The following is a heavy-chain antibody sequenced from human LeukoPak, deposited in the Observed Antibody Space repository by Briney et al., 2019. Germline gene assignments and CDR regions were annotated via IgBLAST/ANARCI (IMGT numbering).Heavy chain of an antibody. D-gene: IGHD1-26*01. V-gene: IGHV3-30-3*01. CDR2: ISYDGSNK. J-gene: IGHJ4*02. CDR3: ARDTSPQGSVGATIFDY. Sequence: PGGSLRLSCAASGFTFSSYAMHWVRQAPGKGLEWVAVISYDGSNKYYADSVKGRFTISRDNSKNTLYLQMNSLRAEDTAVYYCARDTSPQGSVGATIFDYWGQGTLVTVSS. CDR1: GFTFSSYA.